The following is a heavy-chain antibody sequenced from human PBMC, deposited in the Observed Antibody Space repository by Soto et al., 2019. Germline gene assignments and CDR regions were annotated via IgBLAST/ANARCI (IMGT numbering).Heavy chain of an antibody. CDR1: GYTFTSYG. CDR2: ISAYNGNT. D-gene: IGHD3-9*01. CDR3: ARTPAGNFLTGYYYFDY. V-gene: IGHV1-18*01. Sequence: ASVKVSCKASGYTFTSYGISWVRQAPGQGLEWMGWISAYNGNTNYAQKLQGRVTMTTDTSTSTAYMELRSLRSDDTAVYYCARTPAGNFLTGYYYFDYWGQGTLVTVSS. J-gene: IGHJ4*02.